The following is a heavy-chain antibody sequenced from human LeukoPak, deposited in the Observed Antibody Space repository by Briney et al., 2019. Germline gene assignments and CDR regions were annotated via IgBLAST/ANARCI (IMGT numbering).Heavy chain of an antibody. V-gene: IGHV3-23*01. CDR3: TKANSGQYHFEN. J-gene: IGHJ4*02. CDR1: GFTFSSYA. D-gene: IGHD5-12*01. CDR2: ISGSGGST. Sequence: GGSLRLSCAASGFTFSSYAMSWVRQAPGKGLEWVSAISGSGGSTYYADSVKGRFTISRDNSKNTLYLQMNSLRAKDTAVYYCTKANSGQYHFENWGQGTLVTVSS.